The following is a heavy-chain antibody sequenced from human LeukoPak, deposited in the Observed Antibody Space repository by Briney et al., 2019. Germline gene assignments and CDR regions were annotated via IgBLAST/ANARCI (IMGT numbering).Heavy chain of an antibody. Sequence: GESLKISCKASGYTFTSCWISWVRQMPGKGLEWMGKIDPSDSYTNYSPSFQGHVTISADKSISTVYLQWSSLKASDTAMYYCARHVGIVSPRDVWGRGTTVTVSS. CDR1: GYTFTSCW. CDR3: ARHVGIVSPRDV. D-gene: IGHD2/OR15-2a*01. V-gene: IGHV5-10-1*01. CDR2: IDPSDSYT. J-gene: IGHJ6*02.